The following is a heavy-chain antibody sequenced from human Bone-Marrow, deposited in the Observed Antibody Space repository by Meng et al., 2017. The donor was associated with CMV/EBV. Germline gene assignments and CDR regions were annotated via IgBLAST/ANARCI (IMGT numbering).Heavy chain of an antibody. Sequence: SETLSRTCTVPGYSISSGYYWGWLRQPPGKGLEWIGSIYHSGSTYYNPSLKSRVTISVDTSKNQFSLKLSSVTAADTAVYYCAVLWRSRVDYWGQGTLVTVSS. CDR3: AVLWRSRVDY. D-gene: IGHD2-21*01. CDR1: GYSISSGYY. CDR2: IYHSGST. J-gene: IGHJ4*02. V-gene: IGHV4-38-2*02.